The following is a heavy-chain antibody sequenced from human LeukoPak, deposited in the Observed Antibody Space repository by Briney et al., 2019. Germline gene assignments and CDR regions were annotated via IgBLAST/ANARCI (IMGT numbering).Heavy chain of an antibody. Sequence: SETLSLTCTVSGGSISSGSYYWSWIRQPAGKGLEWIGRIYTSGSTNYNPSLKSRVTISVDASKNQFSLKLSSVTAADTAVYYCARENRIVGEQVLFDYWGQGTLVTVSS. D-gene: IGHD1-26*01. J-gene: IGHJ4*02. CDR2: IYTSGST. CDR1: GGSISSGSYY. V-gene: IGHV4-61*02. CDR3: ARENRIVGEQVLFDY.